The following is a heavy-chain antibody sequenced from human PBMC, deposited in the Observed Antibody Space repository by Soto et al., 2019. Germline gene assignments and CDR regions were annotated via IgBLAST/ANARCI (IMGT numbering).Heavy chain of an antibody. CDR3: ARPIVATSGFDY. CDR1: GYTFTGYY. CDR2: INPNSGGT. D-gene: IGHD5-12*01. Sequence: ASVKVSCKASGYTFTGYYMHWVRQAPGQGLEWMGWINPNSGGTNYAQKFQGRVTMTRDTSISTAYMELSRLRSDDTAVYYCARPIVATSGFDYWGQGTLVTVSS. V-gene: IGHV1-2*02. J-gene: IGHJ4*02.